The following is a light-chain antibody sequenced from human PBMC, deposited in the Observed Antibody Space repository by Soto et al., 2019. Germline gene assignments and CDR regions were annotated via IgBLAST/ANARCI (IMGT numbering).Light chain of an antibody. V-gene: IGKV1-5*01. CDR1: QSINKW. CDR2: DAS. J-gene: IGKJ1*01. CDR3: QHYNSYGT. Sequence: DIQMTQSPSTLSAFVGDRVTIPCRASQSINKWLAWYQQKPGKEPKILIYDASTLESGVPSRFTVSGSGTEFTLTISSLQPEEFATYYCQHYNSYGTFGQGTKVDIK.